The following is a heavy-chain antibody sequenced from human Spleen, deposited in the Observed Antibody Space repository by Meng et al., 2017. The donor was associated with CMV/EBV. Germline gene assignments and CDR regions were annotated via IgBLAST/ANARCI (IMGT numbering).Heavy chain of an antibody. CDR1: GYTFTTYY. D-gene: IGHD2-2*01. CDR2: ITPIGGKT. J-gene: IGHJ4*02. Sequence: ASVKVSCKASGYTFTTYYMHWLRQAPGQGLEWMGIITPIGGKTSYAQNFEGRVNMTRDTSTSTAFLELSSLTSDDTAVYYCARALGYCSPTRCYVFDYWGQGTLVTVSS. CDR3: ARALGYCSPTRCYVFDY. V-gene: IGHV1-46*01.